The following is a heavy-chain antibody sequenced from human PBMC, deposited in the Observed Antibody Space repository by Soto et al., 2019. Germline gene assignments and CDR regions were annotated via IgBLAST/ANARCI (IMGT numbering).Heavy chain of an antibody. Sequence: GGSLRLSCAASGFTFSSYGMHWVRQAPGKGLEWVAVISYDGSNKYYADSVKGRFTISRDNSKNTLYLQMNSLRAEDTAVYYCARGGQDTIFGVVIIEEYYYYGMDVWGQGTTVTVSS. CDR3: ARGGQDTIFGVVIIEEYYYYGMDV. D-gene: IGHD3-3*01. CDR1: GFTFSSYG. J-gene: IGHJ6*02. V-gene: IGHV3-30*03. CDR2: ISYDGSNK.